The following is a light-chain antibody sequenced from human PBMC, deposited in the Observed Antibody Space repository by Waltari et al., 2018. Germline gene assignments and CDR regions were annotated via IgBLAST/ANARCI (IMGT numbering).Light chain of an antibody. V-gene: IGLV2-23*01. CDR2: EGS. CDR3: CSYAGSSTPNWV. CDR1: SRDVWRYNL. Sequence: QSALPQPASVSGSPGQAITISCTGISRDVWRYNLVSWYQQHTVKATKPMIYEGSERPSGVSNRYSGSKSGNTASLTISGLQAEDEADYYCCSYAGSSTPNWVFGGGTKLTVL. J-gene: IGLJ3*02.